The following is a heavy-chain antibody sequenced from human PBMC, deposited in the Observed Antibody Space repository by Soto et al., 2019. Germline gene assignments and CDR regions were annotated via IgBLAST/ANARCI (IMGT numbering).Heavy chain of an antibody. J-gene: IGHJ4*02. Sequence: DSLQVSCKASGFSFTTYYMHWVRQAPGQGLEWMGVINPSGDATTYAQRFQGRVTMTKDTSASTVYMELSSLRSEDTAVYYCTRDWELGYWGQGTWVTGSS. D-gene: IGHD3-10*01. CDR2: INPSGDAT. V-gene: IGHV1-46*01. CDR1: GFSFTTYY. CDR3: TRDWELGY.